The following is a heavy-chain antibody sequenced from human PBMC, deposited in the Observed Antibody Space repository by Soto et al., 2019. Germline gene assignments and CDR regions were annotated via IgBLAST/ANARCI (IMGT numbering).Heavy chain of an antibody. CDR2: ISGSGGST. Sequence: GGSLRLSCAASGFTFSSYAMSWVRQAPGKGLEWVSAISGSGGSTYYADSVKGRFTISRDNSKNTMYLQMNSLRAEDTAVYYCAKAEPMVRGANTILLDYWGQGTLVTVSS. V-gene: IGHV3-23*01. CDR3: AKAEPMVRGANTILLDY. CDR1: GFTFSSYA. D-gene: IGHD3-10*01. J-gene: IGHJ4*02.